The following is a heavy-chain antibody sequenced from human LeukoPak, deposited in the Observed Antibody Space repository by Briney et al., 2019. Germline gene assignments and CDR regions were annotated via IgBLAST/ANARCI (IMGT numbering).Heavy chain of an antibody. CDR3: ARLPQGHYDSLKGGY. J-gene: IGHJ3*01. CDR2: LYYGGST. CDR1: GGSFTSRTDY. Sequence: SETLSLTCTVSGGSFTSRTDYWAWIRQPPGKGLEWIGSLYYGGSTNYNPSLKSRVTISVDTSKNQFSLKLSSVTAADTAVYYCARLPQGHYDSLKGGYWGQGTMVTVSS. D-gene: IGHD3-22*01. V-gene: IGHV4-39*07.